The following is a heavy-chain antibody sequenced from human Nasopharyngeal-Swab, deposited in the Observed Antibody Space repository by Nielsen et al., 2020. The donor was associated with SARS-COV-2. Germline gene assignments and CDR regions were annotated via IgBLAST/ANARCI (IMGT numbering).Heavy chain of an antibody. Sequence: WIRQPPGKGLEWIGEIYHSGSTNYNPSLKSRVTISVDKSKSQFSLKLSSVTAADTAVYYCARQPDRYYYDSSGYSDYWGQGTLVTVSS. J-gene: IGHJ4*02. V-gene: IGHV4-4*02. CDR2: IYHSGST. CDR3: ARQPDRYYYDSSGYSDY. D-gene: IGHD3-22*01.